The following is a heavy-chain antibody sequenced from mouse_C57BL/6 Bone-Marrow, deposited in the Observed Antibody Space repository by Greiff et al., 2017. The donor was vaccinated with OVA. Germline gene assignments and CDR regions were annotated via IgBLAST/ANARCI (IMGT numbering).Heavy chain of an antibody. CDR3: TRDYRGFAY. J-gene: IGHJ3*01. CDR2: ISSGGDYI. D-gene: IGHD2-4*01. Sequence: EVQLVESGEGLVKPGGSLKLSCAASGFTFSSYAMSWVRQTPEKRLEWVAYISSGGDYIYYAETVKGRFTISRDNARNTLYLQMSCLKSEDTAMYYCTRDYRGFAYWGQGTLVTVSA. CDR1: GFTFSSYA. V-gene: IGHV5-9-1*02.